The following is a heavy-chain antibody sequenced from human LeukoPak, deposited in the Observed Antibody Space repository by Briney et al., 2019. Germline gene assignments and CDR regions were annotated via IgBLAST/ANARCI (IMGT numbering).Heavy chain of an antibody. CDR1: GFTFSSYS. V-gene: IGHV3-21*01. D-gene: IGHD5-18*01. Sequence: GGSLRLSCAASGFTFSSYSMNWVRQAPGKGLEWVSSISSSSSYIYYADSVKGRFTISRDNAKNSLYLQMNSLRAEDTAAYYCAREAHYSYGFLIWGQGTMVTVSS. CDR3: AREAHYSYGFLI. CDR2: ISSSSSYI. J-gene: IGHJ3*02.